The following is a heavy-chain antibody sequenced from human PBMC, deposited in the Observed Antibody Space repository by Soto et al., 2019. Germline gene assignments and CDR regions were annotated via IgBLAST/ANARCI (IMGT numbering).Heavy chain of an antibody. J-gene: IGHJ5*02. CDR1: GGTFSSYA. V-gene: IGHV1-69*01. CDR3: ARGKYDFWSGYPPRYNWFDP. CDR2: IIPIFGTA. D-gene: IGHD3-3*01. Sequence: QVQLVQSGAEVKKPGSSVKVSCKASGGTFSSYAISWVRQAPGQGREWMGGIIPIFGTANYAQKFQGRVTITADESTSTAYMELSSLRSEDTAVYYCARGKYDFWSGYPPRYNWFDPWGQGTLVTVSS.